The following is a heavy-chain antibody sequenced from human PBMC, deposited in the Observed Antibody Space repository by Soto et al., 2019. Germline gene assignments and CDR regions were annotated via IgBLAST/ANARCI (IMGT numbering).Heavy chain of an antibody. J-gene: IGHJ6*02. Sequence: ASVKVSCKASGYTFTSYGISWVRQAPGQGLEWMGWISAYNGNTNYAQKLQGRVTMTTDTSTSTAYVELRSLRSDDTAVYYCARGRRVKTYYDFWSGYPGMDVWGQGTTVTVSS. CDR2: ISAYNGNT. CDR3: ARGRRVKTYYDFWSGYPGMDV. D-gene: IGHD3-3*01. CDR1: GYTFTSYG. V-gene: IGHV1-18*04.